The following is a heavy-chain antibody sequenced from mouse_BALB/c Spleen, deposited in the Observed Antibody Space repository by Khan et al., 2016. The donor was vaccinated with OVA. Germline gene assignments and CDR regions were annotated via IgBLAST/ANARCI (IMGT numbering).Heavy chain of an antibody. Sequence: QVQLKESGPGLVAPSQSLSITCTVSGFSLTGYGVNWVRQPPGKGLEWLGMIWGDGSTDYNSVLKSRLSISKDNSKSHVFLKMNSLQTDDTARYYCARAYYGNYREAMDYWGQGTSVTVAS. J-gene: IGHJ4*01. V-gene: IGHV2-6-7*01. CDR3: ARAYYGNYREAMDY. CDR1: GFSLTGYG. D-gene: IGHD2-10*01. CDR2: IWGDGST.